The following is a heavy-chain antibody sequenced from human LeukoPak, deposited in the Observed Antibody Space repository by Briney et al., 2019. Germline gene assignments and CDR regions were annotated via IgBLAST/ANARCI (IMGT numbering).Heavy chain of an antibody. Sequence: GASVKVSCKASGYTFTGYYMHWVRQAPGQGLEWMGWINPNSGDTNYAQNFQGRVTMTRDTSISTAYMELSRLRSDDTALYYCAPGYCSTSTCLDVFDIWGQGTMVTVSS. J-gene: IGHJ3*02. CDR1: GYTFTGYY. CDR2: INPNSGDT. CDR3: APGYCSTSTCLDVFDI. D-gene: IGHD2-2*01. V-gene: IGHV1-2*02.